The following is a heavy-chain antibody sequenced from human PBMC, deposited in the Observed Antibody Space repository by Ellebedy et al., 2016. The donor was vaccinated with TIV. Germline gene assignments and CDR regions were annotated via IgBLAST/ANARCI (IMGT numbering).Heavy chain of an antibody. Sequence: AASVKVSCKVSGYTLTELSMHWVRRAPGKGLEWMGGFDPEDGETIYAQKFQGRVTMTEDTSTDTAYMELSSLRSEDTAVYFCARDHRLRLAYYFDLWGQGTLVTVSS. D-gene: IGHD4-17*01. CDR1: GYTLTELS. CDR3: ARDHRLRLAYYFDL. J-gene: IGHJ4*01. V-gene: IGHV1-24*01. CDR2: FDPEDGET.